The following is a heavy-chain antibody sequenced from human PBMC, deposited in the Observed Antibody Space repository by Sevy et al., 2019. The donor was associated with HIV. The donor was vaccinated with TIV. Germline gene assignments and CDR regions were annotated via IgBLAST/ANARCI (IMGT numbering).Heavy chain of an antibody. CDR2: TRNKADGYTT. V-gene: IGHV3-72*01. D-gene: IGHD6-13*01. CDR3: ATHAGIAAAGRVFDY. Sequence: GGSLRLSCVASGFTFSDHYMEWVRQAPGKGLEWVGRTRNKADGYTTEYAASVKGRFTISSDESKNSLNVQMNSLKAEDTAVYYCATHAGIAAAGRVFDYWGQGTLVTVSS. CDR1: GFTFSDHY. J-gene: IGHJ4*02.